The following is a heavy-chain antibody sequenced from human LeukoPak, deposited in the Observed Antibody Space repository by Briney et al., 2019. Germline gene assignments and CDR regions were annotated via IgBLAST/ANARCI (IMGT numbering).Heavy chain of an antibody. Sequence: GGSLRLSCAASGFTFSSYGMSWVRQAPGKGLEWVSAISGSGGSTYYADSVKGRFTISRDNSKNTLYLHMNSLRAEDTAVYYCAREIIGSYFPFDYWGQGTLVTVSS. CDR2: ISGSGGST. V-gene: IGHV3-23*01. CDR3: AREIIGSYFPFDY. CDR1: GFTFSSYG. J-gene: IGHJ4*02. D-gene: IGHD1-26*01.